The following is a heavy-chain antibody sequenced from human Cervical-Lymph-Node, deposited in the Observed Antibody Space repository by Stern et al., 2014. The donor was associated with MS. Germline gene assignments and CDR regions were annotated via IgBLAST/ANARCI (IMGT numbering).Heavy chain of an antibody. J-gene: IGHJ4*02. Sequence: VQLVQSGSEVKKPGASGKGSCKASGYTFTNYGITWVRQAPGRGLEWMGWISAYNGDTNYAQNLQGRVTMTTDTSMTTAYMELRSLRSDDTAVYYCARTYVRAFDYWGQGSLVTVSS. CDR2: ISAYNGDT. D-gene: IGHD3-16*01. CDR1: GYTFTNYG. CDR3: ARTYVRAFDY. V-gene: IGHV1-18*01.